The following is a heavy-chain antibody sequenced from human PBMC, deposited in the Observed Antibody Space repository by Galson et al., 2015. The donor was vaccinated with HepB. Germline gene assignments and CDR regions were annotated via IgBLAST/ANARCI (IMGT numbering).Heavy chain of an antibody. Sequence: SETLSLTCAVYGGSFSGYYWSWIRQPPGKGLEWIGEINHSGSTNYNPSLKSRVTISVDTSKNQFSLKLSSVTAADTAVYYCAVRFIEYCTITSCYLSADYWGQGSLVTVSS. CDR3: AVRFIEYCTITSCYLSADY. CDR2: INHSGST. D-gene: IGHD2-2*01. V-gene: IGHV4-34*01. CDR1: GGSFSGYY. J-gene: IGHJ4*02.